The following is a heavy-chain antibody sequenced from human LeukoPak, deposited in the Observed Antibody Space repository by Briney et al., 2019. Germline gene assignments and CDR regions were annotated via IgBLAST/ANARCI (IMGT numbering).Heavy chain of an antibody. CDR2: IYYSGST. Sequence: SETLSLTCTVSGGSISSYYWSWIRQPPGKGLEWIGYIYYSGSTNYNPSLKSRVTISVDTSKNQLSLKLSSVTAADTAVYYCARQDLQWGYFDYWGQGTLVTVSS. CDR3: ARQDLQWGYFDY. D-gene: IGHD5-24*01. J-gene: IGHJ4*02. V-gene: IGHV4-59*01. CDR1: GGSISSYY.